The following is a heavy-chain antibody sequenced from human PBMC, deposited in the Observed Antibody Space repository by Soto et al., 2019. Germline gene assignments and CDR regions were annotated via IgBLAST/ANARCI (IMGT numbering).Heavy chain of an antibody. CDR3: AHIQNYYQYDWFDP. J-gene: IGHJ5*02. Sequence: QITLKESGPTLVKPTQTLTLTCTFSGFSLTTRGVGVGWIRQPPGKALECLALIYWDDDKRYSPSLQSRLSITKDTSKHQVVLTMTNVDPVDTATYYCAHIQNYYQYDWFDPWGQGTLVSVSS. D-gene: IGHD3-16*01. V-gene: IGHV2-5*02. CDR1: GFSLTTRGVG. CDR2: IYWDDDK.